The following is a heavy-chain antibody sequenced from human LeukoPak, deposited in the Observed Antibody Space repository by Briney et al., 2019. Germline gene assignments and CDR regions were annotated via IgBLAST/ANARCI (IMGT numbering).Heavy chain of an antibody. Sequence: PGGSLRLSCAASGFTFSSYAMSWVRQAPGKGLEWVSGISNSGGNTYYADSVKGRFTISRDNSKSTLYLQMNSLRAEDTAVYYCAKPIGYSYGYYYYCMDVWGKGTTVTVSS. D-gene: IGHD5-18*01. V-gene: IGHV3-23*01. CDR3: AKPIGYSYGYYYYCMDV. CDR1: GFTFSSYA. CDR2: ISNSGGNT. J-gene: IGHJ6*03.